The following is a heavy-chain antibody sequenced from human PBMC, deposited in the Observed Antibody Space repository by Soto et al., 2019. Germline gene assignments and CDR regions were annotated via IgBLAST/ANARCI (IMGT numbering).Heavy chain of an antibody. D-gene: IGHD3-10*01. CDR3: ARVPGP. V-gene: IGHV4-30-2*01. CDR1: GGSISSSSYY. Sequence: SETLSLTCTVSGGSISSSSYYWGWIRQPPGKGLEWIGYIYHSGSTYYNPSLKSRVTISVDRSKNQFSLKLTSVTAADTAVYYCARVPGPWGQGTLVTVS. CDR2: IYHSGST. J-gene: IGHJ5*02.